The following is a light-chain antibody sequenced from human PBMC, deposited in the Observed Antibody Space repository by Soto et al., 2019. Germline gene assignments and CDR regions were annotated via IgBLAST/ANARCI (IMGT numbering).Light chain of an antibody. Sequence: QPVLTQPPSASGSPGQSVTISCTGTSSDVGGYNYVSWYQQHPGKAPKLMIYEVSKRPSGVPHRFSGSKSCNTASLAVSGLQAEDEADYYCTSYAGSNNFVVFGGGTKLPVL. CDR1: SSDVGGYNY. CDR3: TSYAGSNNFVV. V-gene: IGLV2-8*01. J-gene: IGLJ2*01. CDR2: EVS.